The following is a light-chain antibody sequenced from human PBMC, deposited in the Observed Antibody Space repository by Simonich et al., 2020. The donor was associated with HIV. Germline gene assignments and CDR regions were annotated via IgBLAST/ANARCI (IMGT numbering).Light chain of an antibody. Sequence: DFVMTQSPDSLAVSLGEGATNTCKSNHGVLYSSINKNYLTWYPQKPGHPPNLLISWASTRESGVPDRFSGSGSGTDFTLTISSLQTEDVAVYYCQQFYSIPGLFGQGTKLEIK. CDR1: HGVLYSSINKNY. CDR3: QQFYSIPGL. J-gene: IGKJ2*01. CDR2: WAS. V-gene: IGKV4-1*01.